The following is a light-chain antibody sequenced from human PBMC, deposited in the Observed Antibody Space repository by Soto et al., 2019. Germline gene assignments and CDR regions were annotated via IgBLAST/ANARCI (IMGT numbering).Light chain of an antibody. CDR2: NND. V-gene: IGLV1-44*01. CDR1: SSNIGANP. J-gene: IGLJ2*01. CDR3: EAWDDSLYGAV. Sequence: QLVLTRPPSASGTPGQRVTISCSGSSSNIGANPINWYQQLPGTAPKLLIYNNDQRPSGVPDRFSASKSGTSASLAISGLQSEDEADYYCEAWDDSLYGAVLGGGTKLTVL.